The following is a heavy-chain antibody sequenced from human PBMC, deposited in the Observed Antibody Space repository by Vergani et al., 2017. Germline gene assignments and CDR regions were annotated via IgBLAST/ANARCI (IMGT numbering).Heavy chain of an antibody. J-gene: IGHJ2*01. D-gene: IGHD3-16*01. V-gene: IGHV4-39*01. CDR3: AGGRGVNWYFDL. CDR2: INYVGRT. Sequence: QLQLQESGPGLVKPSETLSLICTVSGGSINPSSSFWGWIRQSPGKGLEWIGSINYVGRTYYIPSLQSRATVFVDTSKNQFSLNLTSVTAADTSGYYGAGGRGVNWYFDLWGRGTLVTVSS. CDR1: GGSINPSSSF.